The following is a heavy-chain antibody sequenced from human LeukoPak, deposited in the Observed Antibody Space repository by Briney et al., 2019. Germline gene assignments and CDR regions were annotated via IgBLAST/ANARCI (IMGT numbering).Heavy chain of an antibody. CDR2: IKHDESEK. CDR3: TRRLDD. Sequence: GGSLRLSCAASGFSFNSDWMDWVRQAPGKGLEWVVNIKHDESEKNYLDSVKGRFTISRDSAQNSLYLQMNGLRVEDTAVYYCTRRLDDWGQGTLVTVSS. V-gene: IGHV3-7*01. J-gene: IGHJ4*02. CDR1: GFSFNSDW. D-gene: IGHD3-16*01.